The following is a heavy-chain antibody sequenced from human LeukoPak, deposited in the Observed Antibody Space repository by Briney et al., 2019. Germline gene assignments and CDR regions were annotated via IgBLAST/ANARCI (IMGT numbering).Heavy chain of an antibody. J-gene: IGHJ4*02. CDR1: GFTFSSYA. CDR3: AKGYTAAWYDFDY. Sequence: GGSLRLSCAASGFTFSSYAMSWVRQAPGKGLEWVSHIHFSPGYTYYADSVKGRFTISRDNSKNMLYLQMNSLRAEDTAVYYCAKGYTAAWYDFDYCGQGTLVTVSS. V-gene: IGHV3-23*01. CDR2: IHFSPGYT. D-gene: IGHD5-12*01.